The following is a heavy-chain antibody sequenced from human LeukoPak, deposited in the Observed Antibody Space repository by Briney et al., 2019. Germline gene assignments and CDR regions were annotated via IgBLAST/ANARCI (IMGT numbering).Heavy chain of an antibody. CDR1: GHTFTDYY. J-gene: IGHJ3*02. CDR2: VDPEDGET. D-gene: IGHD4-11*01. CDR3: ARHNPQKYSPPDAFDI. V-gene: IGHV1-69-2*01. Sequence: ASVKVSCKVSGHTFTDYYMHWVQQAPGKGLEWMGLVDPEDGETIYAEKFQGRVTITADTSTDTAYMELSSLRSEDTAVYYCARHNPQKYSPPDAFDIWGQGTMVTVSS.